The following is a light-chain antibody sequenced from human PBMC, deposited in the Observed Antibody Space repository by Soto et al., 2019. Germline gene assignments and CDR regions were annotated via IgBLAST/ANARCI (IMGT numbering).Light chain of an antibody. CDR2: AAC. Sequence: DIQMTQSPSSLSASVGDRVTITCRASQGISNLLGWFQHKPGKAPKRLIYAACSLQGGVPSRFSGSGYGTEFTLTITGLQPEDFADYYCLQHNSYPDTFGQGTKLEVK. CDR1: QGISNL. V-gene: IGKV1-17*01. J-gene: IGKJ2*01. CDR3: LQHNSYPDT.